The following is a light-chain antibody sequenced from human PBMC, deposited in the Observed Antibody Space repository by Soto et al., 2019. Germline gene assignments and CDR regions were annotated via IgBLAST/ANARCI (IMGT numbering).Light chain of an antibody. V-gene: IGLV1-40*01. CDR3: QSYDSSLSGPYVV. CDR1: SSNIGAGYD. CDR2: GNS. Sequence: QSVLTQPPSVSGAPGQTVTISCTGSSSNIGAGYDVHWYQQLPGTAPKLLIYGNSNRPSGVPDRFSGSKSGTSASLAITGLQAEDEADYYCQSYDSSLSGPYVVFGGGTKVTVL. J-gene: IGLJ2*01.